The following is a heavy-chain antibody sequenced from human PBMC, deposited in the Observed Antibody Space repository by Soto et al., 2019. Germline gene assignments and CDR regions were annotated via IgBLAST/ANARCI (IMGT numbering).Heavy chain of an antibody. J-gene: IGHJ4*02. CDR2: IYYSGST. V-gene: IGHV4-59*01. D-gene: IGHD2-2*01. CDR1: GGSISSYY. Sequence: SETLSLTCTVSGGSISSYYWSWIRQPPGKGLEWIGYIYYSGSTYYNPSLKSRVTISVDTSKNQFSLKLSSVTAADTAVYYCARAHCISTRWYVGSLDYWGQGTLVTVSS. CDR3: ARAHCISTRWYVGSLDY.